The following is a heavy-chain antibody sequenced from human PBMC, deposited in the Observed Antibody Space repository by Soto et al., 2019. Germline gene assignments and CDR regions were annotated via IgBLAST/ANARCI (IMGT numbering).Heavy chain of an antibody. CDR2: INSDGSST. CDR1: GFTFISHW. D-gene: IGHD5-18*01. V-gene: IGHV3-74*01. CDR3: ARDEGYGYGVDY. Sequence: GGSLRLSCAASGFTFISHWMHWVRQAPGKGLVWVSRINSDGSSTTYADSVKGRFTFSRDNAKNTLYLQMNSLRAEDTAIYYCARDEGYGYGVDYWGQGTLLTVSS. J-gene: IGHJ4*02.